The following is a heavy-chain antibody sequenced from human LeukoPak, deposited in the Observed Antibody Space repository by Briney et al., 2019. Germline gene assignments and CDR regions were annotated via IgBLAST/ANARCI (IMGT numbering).Heavy chain of an antibody. CDR2: IYYSGST. Sequence: SETLSLTCTVSGGSISSGGYYWSWIRQHPGKGLEWIGYIYYSGSTNKNPSLKSRVTISVDTSRNQFSLKLSSVTAADTAVYYCARKGSGSYSPFDYWGQGSLVSVSS. CDR3: ARKGSGSYSPFDY. J-gene: IGHJ4*02. V-gene: IGHV4-61*08. CDR1: GGSISSGGYY. D-gene: IGHD1-26*01.